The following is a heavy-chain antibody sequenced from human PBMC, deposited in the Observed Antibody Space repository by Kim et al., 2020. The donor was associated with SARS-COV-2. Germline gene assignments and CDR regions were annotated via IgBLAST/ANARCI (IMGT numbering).Heavy chain of an antibody. J-gene: IGHJ4*02. CDR3: ASGPGRSYDFWSGYYDY. V-gene: IGHV3-48*03. D-gene: IGHD3-3*01. Sequence: VKGRFTISRDNAKNSLYLQMNSLRAEDTAVYYCASGPGRSYDFWSGYYDYWGQGTLVTVSS.